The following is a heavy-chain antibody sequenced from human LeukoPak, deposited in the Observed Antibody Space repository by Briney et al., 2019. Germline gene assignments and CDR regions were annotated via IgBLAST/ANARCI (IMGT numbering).Heavy chain of an antibody. D-gene: IGHD4-11*01. V-gene: IGHV4-31*03. J-gene: IGHJ4*02. CDR2: IYYSGST. Sequence: SETLSLTCTVSGGSISSGGYYWSWIRQHPGKGLEWIGYIYYSGSTYYNPSLKSRVTISVDTSKNQFSLKLSSVTAADTAVYYCAGEAVPDYGNYGTFDYGGGGTLVTASS. CDR1: GGSISSGGYY. CDR3: AGEAVPDYGNYGTFDY.